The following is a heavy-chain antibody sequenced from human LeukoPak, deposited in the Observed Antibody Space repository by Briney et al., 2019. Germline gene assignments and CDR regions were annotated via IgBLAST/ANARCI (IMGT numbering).Heavy chain of an antibody. CDR2: ISYDGSNK. D-gene: IGHD4-17*01. V-gene: IGHV3-30*04. CDR1: GFTFSSYA. Sequence: GGSLRLSCAASGFTFSSYAMHWVRQAPGKGLEWVAVISYDGSNKYYADSVKGRFTISRDNSKNTLYLQMNSLRAEDTAVYYCARDRDGDYSFDHWGQGTLVTVSS. J-gene: IGHJ4*02. CDR3: ARDRDGDYSFDH.